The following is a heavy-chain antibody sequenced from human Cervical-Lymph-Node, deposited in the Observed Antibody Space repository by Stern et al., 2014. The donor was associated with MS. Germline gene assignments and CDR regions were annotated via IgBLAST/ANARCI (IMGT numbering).Heavy chain of an antibody. CDR3: ARGYSSTWYWFDS. CDR1: GGSISSYY. V-gene: IGHV4-59*01. Sequence: VQLEESGPGLVKPLETLSLTCTVSGGSISSYYWSWIRQPPAKGLEWIGYIYYSGSTNYNPSLKSRVTISVDSSKNQFSLKLRSVTAADTAVYFCARGYSSTWYWFDSWGQGTQVTVSS. J-gene: IGHJ5*01. D-gene: IGHD6-13*01. CDR2: IYYSGST.